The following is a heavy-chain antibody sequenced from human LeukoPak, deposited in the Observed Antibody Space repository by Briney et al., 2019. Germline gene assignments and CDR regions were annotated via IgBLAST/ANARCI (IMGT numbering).Heavy chain of an antibody. CDR1: GGSISSGGYS. CDR2: IYHSGST. CDR3: ARTNEVRETAMVYELFDY. J-gene: IGHJ4*02. Sequence: PSQTLSLTCAVSGGSISSGGYSWSWIRQPPGKGLEWIGYIYHSGSTYYNPSLKSRVTISVDTSKNQFSLKLSSVTAADTAVYYCARTNEVRETAMVYELFDYWGQGTLVTVSS. D-gene: IGHD5-18*01. V-gene: IGHV4-30-2*01.